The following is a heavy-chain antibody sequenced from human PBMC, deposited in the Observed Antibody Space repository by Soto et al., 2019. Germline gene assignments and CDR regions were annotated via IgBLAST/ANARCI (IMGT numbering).Heavy chain of an antibody. J-gene: IGHJ2*01. Sequence: QLQLQESGPGLVKPSETLSLTCTVSGGSISSSSYYWGWIRQPPGKGLEWIGRSYYSGSTYYNPSLTSRVTLSVDTSKKQFSLKLSSVTAAATAVYYCASLASWSVVTKDWYLDLWGRGNLVTVSS. CDR3: ASLASWSVVTKDWYLDL. V-gene: IGHV4-39*01. D-gene: IGHD2-15*01. CDR2: SYYSGST. CDR1: GGSISSSSYY.